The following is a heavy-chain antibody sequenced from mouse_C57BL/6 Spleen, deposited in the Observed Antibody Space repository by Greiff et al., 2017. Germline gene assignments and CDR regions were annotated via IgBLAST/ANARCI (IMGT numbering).Heavy chain of an antibody. Sequence: VQLQQPGAELVMPGASVKLSCKASGYTFTSYWMHWVKQRPGQGLEWIGEIDPSDSYTNYNQKFKGKSTLTVDKSSSTAYMQLSSLTSEDSAVYYCARGKFITTGGFAYWGQGTLVTVSA. CDR3: ARGKFITTGGFAY. CDR2: IDPSDSYT. D-gene: IGHD1-1*01. J-gene: IGHJ3*01. CDR1: GYTFTSYW. V-gene: IGHV1-69*01.